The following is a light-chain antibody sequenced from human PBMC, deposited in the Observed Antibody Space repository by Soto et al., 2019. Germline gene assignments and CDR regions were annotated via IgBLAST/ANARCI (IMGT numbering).Light chain of an antibody. CDR3: QQYVSSPLT. CDR2: GAS. CDR1: QSLAGSY. V-gene: IGKV3-20*01. J-gene: IGKJ4*01. Sequence: EIVLTQSPGTLSLSPGERATLSCRASQSLAGSYLAWYQQKPGQAPRLLMYGASGRATGIPDRFSGSGSGTDFTLTISRLEPEDFAVYYCQQYVSSPLTFGGGTKVXI.